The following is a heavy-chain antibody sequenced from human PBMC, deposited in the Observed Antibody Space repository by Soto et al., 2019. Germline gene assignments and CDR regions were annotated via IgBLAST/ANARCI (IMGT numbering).Heavy chain of an antibody. CDR3: ARYDSSGDFDY. CDR1: GASISLVGYS. CDR2: ISHRGNT. Sequence: SETLSLTCGVSGASISLVGYSWSWIRQPPGKGLEWIGYISHRGNTYYNPSLRSRVTISVDRSKNEFSLNLRSVTAADTAMYYCARYDSSGDFDYWGQGTLVTVSS. J-gene: IGHJ4*02. D-gene: IGHD3-22*01. V-gene: IGHV4-30-2*01.